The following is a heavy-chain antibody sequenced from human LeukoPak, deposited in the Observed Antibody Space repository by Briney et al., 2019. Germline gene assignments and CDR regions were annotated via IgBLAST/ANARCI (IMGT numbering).Heavy chain of an antibody. CDR3: ARSADTAMEYFDY. CDR2: IYYSGST. CDR1: GGSVSSSSYY. V-gene: IGHV4-39*07. J-gene: IGHJ4*02. D-gene: IGHD5-18*01. Sequence: SETLSLTCTVSGGSVSSSSYYWGWIRQPPGKGLEWIGSIYYSGSTYYNPSLKSRVTISVDTSKNQFSLKLSSVTAADTAVYYCARSADTAMEYFDYWGQGTLVTVSS.